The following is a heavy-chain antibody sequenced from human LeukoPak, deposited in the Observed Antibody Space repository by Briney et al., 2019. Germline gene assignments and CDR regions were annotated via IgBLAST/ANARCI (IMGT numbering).Heavy chain of an antibody. CDR2: IRGPGGGGTT. D-gene: IGHD6-19*01. CDR1: GFTFTNNA. CDR3: TRVFSSGSFDY. J-gene: IGHJ4*02. Sequence: GGSLRLSCAASGFTFTNNAMTWVRQPPGKGLQWVSTIRGPGGGGTTYYADSVKGRFSISRDNAKNTLYLQMNSLRVEDTAVYYCTRVFSSGSFDYWGQGTLVTVSS. V-gene: IGHV3-23*01.